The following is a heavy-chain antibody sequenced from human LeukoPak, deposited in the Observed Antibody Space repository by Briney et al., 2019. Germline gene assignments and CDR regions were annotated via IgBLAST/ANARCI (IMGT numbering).Heavy chain of an antibody. D-gene: IGHD3-22*01. CDR3: ARVRGGYYGGAFDI. CDR1: GGSFGGYY. CDR2: INHSGST. Sequence: SETLSLTCAVYGGSFGGYYWSWIRQPPGKGLEWIGEINHSGSTNYNPSLKSRVTISVDTSKNQFSLKLSSVTAADTAVYYCARVRGGYYGGAFDIWGQGTMVTVSS. V-gene: IGHV4-34*01. J-gene: IGHJ3*02.